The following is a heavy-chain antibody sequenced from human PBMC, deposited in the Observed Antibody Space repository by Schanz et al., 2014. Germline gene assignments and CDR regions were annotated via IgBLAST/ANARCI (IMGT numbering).Heavy chain of an antibody. Sequence: EVQLVESGGGLVQPGGSLRLSCAVSGFIVRSNYMTWVRQAPGKGLEWVSAISGSGGSTYYADSVKGRFTISRDNSKNTLYLQMNSLRAEDTAVYYCARGLIAAAGGAFDYWGQGTLVAVSA. CDR2: ISGSGGST. V-gene: IGHV3-23*04. D-gene: IGHD6-13*01. J-gene: IGHJ4*02. CDR3: ARGLIAAAGGAFDY. CDR1: GFIVRSNY.